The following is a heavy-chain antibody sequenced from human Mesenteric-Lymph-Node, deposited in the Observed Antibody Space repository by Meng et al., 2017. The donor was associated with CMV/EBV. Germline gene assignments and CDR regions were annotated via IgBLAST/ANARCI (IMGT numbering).Heavy chain of an antibody. CDR3: ARDTLRDYYYYGMDV. CDR2: ISSSGDYM. J-gene: IGHJ6*02. Sequence: GESLKISCGASGFTFSYYSMNWVRQAPGKGLEWVSSISSSGDYMYHADSVKGRFTISRDNAKNSLYLQMNSLRAEDTAVYYCARDTLRDYYYYGMDVWGQGTTVTVSS. CDR1: GFTFSYYS. V-gene: IGHV3-21*01.